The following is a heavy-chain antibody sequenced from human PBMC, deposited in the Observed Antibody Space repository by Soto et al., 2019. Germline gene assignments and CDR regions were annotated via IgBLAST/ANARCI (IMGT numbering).Heavy chain of an antibody. CDR1: GFTFSTYG. V-gene: IGHV3-33*01. Sequence: VQLVESGGGVVQPGRSLRLSCAASGFTFSTYGMHWVRQAPGKGLEWVAVIWYDGNKKYYGDSVKGRFSISRDNSKNSLYLQMNSLGVDDAAVYYCARDSLGYCSGGDCYSLGWCDPWVQGTLVTVSS. D-gene: IGHD2-15*01. CDR3: ARDSLGYCSGGDCYSLGWCDP. J-gene: IGHJ5*02. CDR2: IWYDGNKK.